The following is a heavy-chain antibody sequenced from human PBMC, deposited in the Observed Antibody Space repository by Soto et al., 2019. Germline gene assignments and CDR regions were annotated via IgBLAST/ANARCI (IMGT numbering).Heavy chain of an antibody. Sequence: HPGGSLRLSCAASGFTFSSYAMSWVRQAPGKGLEWVSAISGSGVSTYYADSVKGRFTISRDNSKNTLYLQMNSLRAEDTAVYYCAKSPGMYYYDSSGYYQYDYRGQGTLVTVSS. CDR3: AKSPGMYYYDSSGYYQYDY. CDR1: GFTFSSYA. J-gene: IGHJ4*02. CDR2: ISGSGVST. D-gene: IGHD3-22*01. V-gene: IGHV3-23*01.